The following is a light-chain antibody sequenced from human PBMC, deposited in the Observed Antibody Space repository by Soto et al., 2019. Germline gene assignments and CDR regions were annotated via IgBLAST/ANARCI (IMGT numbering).Light chain of an antibody. CDR3: SSYTTSSTLI. CDR2: DVT. V-gene: IGLV2-14*03. J-gene: IGLJ2*01. CDR1: SSDVGRYKL. Sequence: QSALTQPASVSGSPGQSITISCTGTSSDVGRYKLVSWYQQHPGKAPKLMIYDVTNRPSGVSNRLSGSKSGNTASLTISGLQAEDEADYYCSSYTTSSTLIFGGGTKVTVL.